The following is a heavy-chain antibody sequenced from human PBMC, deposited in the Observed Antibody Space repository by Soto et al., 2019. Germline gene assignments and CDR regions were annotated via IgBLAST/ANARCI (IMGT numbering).Heavy chain of an antibody. J-gene: IGHJ4*03. CDR1: GGSISSGGYY. CDR2: IYYSGST. D-gene: IGHD3-10*01. CDR3: ARDAGYYYGSGTGYFDY. Sequence: PSETLSLTCTVSGGSISSGGYYWSWIRQHPGKGLEWIGYIYYSGSTYYNPSLKSRVTISVDTSKNQFSLKLSSVTAADTAVYYCARDAGYYYGSGTGYFDYWGQGTTVTVSS. V-gene: IGHV4-31*03.